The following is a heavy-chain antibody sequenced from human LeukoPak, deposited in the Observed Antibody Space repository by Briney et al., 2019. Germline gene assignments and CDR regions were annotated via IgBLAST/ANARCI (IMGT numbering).Heavy chain of an antibody. J-gene: IGHJ6*02. V-gene: IGHV1-2*02. D-gene: IGHD3-22*01. Sequence: VSVKVSCKASGYTFTGYYMHWVRQAPGQGLEWMGWINPNSGDTKYSQKFQGRVTMTRDTSISTAYMELSRLRSDDTAVYYCARDRYYDSSGYLVPDYYFYTMDVWGQGTTVTVSS. CDR3: ARDRYYDSSGYLVPDYYFYTMDV. CDR1: GYTFTGYY. CDR2: INPNSGDT.